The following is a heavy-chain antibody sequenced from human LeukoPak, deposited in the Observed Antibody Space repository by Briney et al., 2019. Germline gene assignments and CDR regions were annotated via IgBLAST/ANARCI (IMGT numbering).Heavy chain of an antibody. D-gene: IGHD1-26*01. Sequence: ASVKVSCKASGYTFTGYYMHWVRQAPGQGLEWMGWINPNSGGTNYAQKFQGRVTMTRDTSISTAYVELSRLRSDDTAAYYCARELPEWELLIPHYWGQGTLVTVSS. CDR2: INPNSGGT. J-gene: IGHJ4*02. V-gene: IGHV1-2*02. CDR1: GYTFTGYY. CDR3: ARELPEWELLIPHY.